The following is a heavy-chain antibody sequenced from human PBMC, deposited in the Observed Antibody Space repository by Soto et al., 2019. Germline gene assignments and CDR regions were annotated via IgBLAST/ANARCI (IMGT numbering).Heavy chain of an antibody. CDR1: RYTFISYD. CDR3: AREVGATQTSYWWTNYYGMDV. D-gene: IGHD1-26*01. Sequence: QVQLVQSGAEVKKSGASVKVSCKASRYTFISYDINWVRQATGQGLEWMGWMNPNSGNTGYAQKFQGRITMTRNTSTSTAYMELRSLRSDDTAVYYCAREVGATQTSYWWTNYYGMDVWGQGTTVTVSS. CDR2: MNPNSGNT. V-gene: IGHV1-8*01. J-gene: IGHJ6*02.